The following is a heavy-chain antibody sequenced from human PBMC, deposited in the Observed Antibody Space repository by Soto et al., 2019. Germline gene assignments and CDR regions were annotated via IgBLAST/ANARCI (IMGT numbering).Heavy chain of an antibody. CDR1: GYTFTGYY. D-gene: IGHD3-3*01. CDR3: ARVATIFGVVPDY. J-gene: IGHJ4*02. Sequence: ASVKVSCKASGYTFTGYYIHWVRQAPGQGLEWMGWINPNGGGTNYAQKFQDWVTMTRDTSISTAYMELSRLKSDDTAVYYCARVATIFGVVPDYLGQGTLVTVSS. V-gene: IGHV1-2*04. CDR2: INPNGGGT.